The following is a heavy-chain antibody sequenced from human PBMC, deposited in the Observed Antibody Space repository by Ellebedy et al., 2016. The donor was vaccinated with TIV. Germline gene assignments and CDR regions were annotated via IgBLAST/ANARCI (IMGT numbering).Heavy chain of an antibody. D-gene: IGHD6-19*01. J-gene: IGHJ4*02. CDR1: GGTFSSYA. V-gene: IGHV1-69*13. CDR3: ARDGSGSGCYDY. Sequence: AASVKVSCKASGGTFSSYAISWVRQAPGQGLEWMGGIIPIFGTANYAQKFQGRVTITADESTSTAYMELSSLRSEDTAVYYCARDGSGSGCYDYWGQGTLVTVSS. CDR2: IIPIFGTA.